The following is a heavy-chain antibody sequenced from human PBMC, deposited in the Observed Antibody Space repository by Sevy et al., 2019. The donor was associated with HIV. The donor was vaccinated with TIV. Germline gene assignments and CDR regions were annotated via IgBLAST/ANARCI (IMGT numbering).Heavy chain of an antibody. CDR1: GFTFADYA. Sequence: GESLKISCRASGFTFADYAMSWVRQAPGKGLEWVGFIRSNAYGGTTEYAASVKGRFTISRDDSKSIAYLQMNSLKTEDTAVYYCTRVARYCSSTSCYTFASDYWGQGTLVTVSS. CDR3: TRVARYCSSTSCYTFASDY. CDR2: IRSNAYGGTT. V-gene: IGHV3-49*04. J-gene: IGHJ4*02. D-gene: IGHD2-2*02.